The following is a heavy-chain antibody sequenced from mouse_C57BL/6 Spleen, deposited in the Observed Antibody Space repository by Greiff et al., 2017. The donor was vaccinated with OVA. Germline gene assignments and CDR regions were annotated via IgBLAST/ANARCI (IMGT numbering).Heavy chain of an antibody. Sequence: QVQLQQPGTELVKPGASVKLSCKASGYTFTSYWMHWVKQRPGQGLEWIGNINPSNGGTNYNEKFKSKATLTVDKSSSTAYMQLSSLTSADSAVYDGARSHYYGSSHWYFDVWGTGTTVTVSA. D-gene: IGHD1-1*01. J-gene: IGHJ1*03. CDR1: GYTFTSYW. CDR3: ARSHYYGSSHWYFDV. V-gene: IGHV1-53*01. CDR2: INPSNGGT.